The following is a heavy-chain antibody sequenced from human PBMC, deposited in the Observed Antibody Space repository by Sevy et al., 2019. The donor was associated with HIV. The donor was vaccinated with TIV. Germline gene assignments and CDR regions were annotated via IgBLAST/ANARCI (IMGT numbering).Heavy chain of an antibody. J-gene: IGHJ5*02. CDR1: GGSISSSSYY. CDR2: IYYSGRS. V-gene: IGHV4-39*01. Sequence: SETLSLTCTVSGGSISSSSYYWGWIRQPPGKGLEWIGNIYYSGRSYYNPSLNSRVTISVVTSKNQFSLKLTSVTAADTAVYYYAAFEYGDYTNLFDPWGQGTLVTVSS. CDR3: AAFEYGDYTNLFDP. D-gene: IGHD4-17*01.